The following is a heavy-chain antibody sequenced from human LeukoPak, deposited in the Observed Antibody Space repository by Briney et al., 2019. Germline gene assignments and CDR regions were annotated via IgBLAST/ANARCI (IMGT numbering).Heavy chain of an antibody. CDR3: AKRYSNELRYFDY. D-gene: IGHD2-15*01. J-gene: IGHJ4*02. V-gene: IGHV3-30*02. Sequence: PGGSLRLSCAASGFTFSSYGMHWVRQAPGKGLEWVAFIRYDGSNKYYADSVKGRFTISRDNSKNTLYLQMNSLRAEDTAVYYCAKRYSNELRYFDYWGQGTLVTVSS. CDR1: GFTFSSYG. CDR2: IRYDGSNK.